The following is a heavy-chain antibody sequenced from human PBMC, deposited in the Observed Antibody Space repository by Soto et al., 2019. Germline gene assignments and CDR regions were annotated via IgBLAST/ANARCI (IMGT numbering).Heavy chain of an antibody. D-gene: IGHD2-8*01. V-gene: IGHV1-3*04. J-gene: IGHJ3*02. Sequence: QVQLVQPGAEVKKPGASVKVSCKASGYSFTNYAMHWVRQAPGQRLEWMGWFNTGNGNTKYSQKLQGRVTITSDTSASTAYMELSSLRSEDTAVYYCARANGAFDIWGQGTMVTVSS. CDR2: FNTGNGNT. CDR1: GYSFTNYA. CDR3: ARANGAFDI.